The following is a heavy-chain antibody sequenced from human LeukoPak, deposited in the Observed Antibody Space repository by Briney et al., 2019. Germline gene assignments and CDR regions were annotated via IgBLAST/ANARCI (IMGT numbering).Heavy chain of an antibody. V-gene: IGHV3-48*02. D-gene: IGHD6-13*01. J-gene: IGHJ4*02. CDR2: MRSSDNTI. Sequence: PGGSLRLSCAASGFTFSSYAMSWVRQAPGKGLEWVAYMRSSDNTIYYADSVKGRFTISRDNAKNSLCLQMNGLRDEDTAVYYCARDGYSSSWSDFDYWGQGTLVTVSS. CDR1: GFTFSSYA. CDR3: ARDGYSSSWSDFDY.